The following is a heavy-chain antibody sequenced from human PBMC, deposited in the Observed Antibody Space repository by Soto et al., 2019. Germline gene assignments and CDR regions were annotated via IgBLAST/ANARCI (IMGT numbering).Heavy chain of an antibody. Sequence: TSETLSLTCSVSGGSVSSGSFHWSWIRQPPGKGLQFIGSIFYNGTASYSPSLKNRVSISIDTSQSQFFLQLISVAAADTAVYYCARIGGWYDIDFWGQGSLVTVSS. J-gene: IGHJ4*02. CDR3: ARIGGWYDIDF. CDR2: IFYNGTA. D-gene: IGHD6-19*01. V-gene: IGHV4-61*01. CDR1: GGSVSSGSFH.